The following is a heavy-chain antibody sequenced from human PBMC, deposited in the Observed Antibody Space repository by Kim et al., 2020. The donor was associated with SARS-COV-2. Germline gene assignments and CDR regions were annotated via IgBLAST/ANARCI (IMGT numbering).Heavy chain of an antibody. J-gene: IGHJ6*01. Sequence: SETLSLTCTVSGGSITSSSSYWVWIRQPPGKGLEWTGSISYRGSAYYNPSLKSRVTISVDTSKNQFSLKLNSVTAADTAVYYCARGIRYFDWSQFYSYY. CDR1: GGSITSSSSY. V-gene: IGHV4-39*07. D-gene: IGHD3-9*01. CDR3: ARGIRYFDWSQFYSYY. CDR2: ISYRGSA.